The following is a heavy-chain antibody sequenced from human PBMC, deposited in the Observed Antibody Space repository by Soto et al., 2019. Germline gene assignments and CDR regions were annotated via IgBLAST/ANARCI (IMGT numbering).Heavy chain of an antibody. J-gene: IGHJ4*02. D-gene: IGHD6-19*01. CDR2: ISYDGSNK. V-gene: IGHV3-30-3*01. CDR1: GFTFSSYA. CDR3: ARDLVGWFDD. Sequence: QVQLVESGGGVVQPGRSLRLSCAASGFTFSSYAMHWVRQAPGKGLEWVAVISYDGSNKYYADSVKGRFTISRDNSKNTLYLQMKSLRAEETAVYYCARDLVGWFDDWGQGTLVTVSS.